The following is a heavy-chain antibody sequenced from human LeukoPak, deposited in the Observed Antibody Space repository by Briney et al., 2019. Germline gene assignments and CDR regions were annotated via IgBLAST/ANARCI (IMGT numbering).Heavy chain of an antibody. CDR2: IKQDGTEK. J-gene: IGHJ3*02. CDR1: GFTVSSNY. V-gene: IGHV3-7*03. D-gene: IGHD6-6*01. CDR3: ARVYSSSSGKNAFDI. Sequence: PGGSLRLSCAASGFTVSSNYMSWVRQAPGKGLEWVANIKQDGTEKDYVASVRGRFTISRDNAKNSLYLQVNSLRAEDTAVYYCARVYSSSSGKNAFDIWGQGTMVTVSS.